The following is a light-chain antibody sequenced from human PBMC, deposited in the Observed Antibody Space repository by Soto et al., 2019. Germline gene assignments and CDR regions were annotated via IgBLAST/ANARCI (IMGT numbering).Light chain of an antibody. J-gene: IGLJ1*01. Sequence: QSALTQPPSASGSPGQSVTISCTGTSNDVGEYNVSWYQQHPGKAPKIMIYEVSRRPSGVPDRFSGSKAGNTASLTVSGLQAEDEADYYCCSYGGSSNYVFGTGTRSPS. CDR2: EVS. V-gene: IGLV2-8*01. CDR1: SNDVGEYN. CDR3: CSYGGSSNYV.